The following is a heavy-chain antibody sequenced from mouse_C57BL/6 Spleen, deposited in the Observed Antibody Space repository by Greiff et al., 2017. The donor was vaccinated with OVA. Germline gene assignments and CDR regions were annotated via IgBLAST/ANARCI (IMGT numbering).Heavy chain of an antibody. CDR3: ARDGRGPFFAY. CDR1: GYSITSGYY. J-gene: IGHJ3*01. D-gene: IGHD3-1*01. Sequence: EVQLVESGPGLVKPSQSLSLTCSVTGYSITSGYYWNWIRQFPGNKLEWMGYISYDGSNNYNPSLKNRISITRDTSKNQFFLKLNSVTTEDTATYYCARDGRGPFFAYWGQGTLVTVSA. V-gene: IGHV3-6*01. CDR2: ISYDGSN.